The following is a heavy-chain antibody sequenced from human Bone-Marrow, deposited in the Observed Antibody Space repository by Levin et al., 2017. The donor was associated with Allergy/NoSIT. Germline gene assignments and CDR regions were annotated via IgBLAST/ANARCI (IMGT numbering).Heavy chain of an antibody. CDR1: GFSFTSQA. D-gene: IGHD3-10*01. J-gene: IGHJ4*02. V-gene: IGHV3-30*04. CDR2: ISKDESNK. CDR3: AKPKNFGELTNFDY. Sequence: GGSLRLSCAASGFSFTSQAMHWVRQAPGRGLEWVAIISKDESNKYYADSVEGRFTISRDNARNMLYVEKNSLRAEDTAVYYCAKPKNFGELTNFDYWGQGTVVTVCS.